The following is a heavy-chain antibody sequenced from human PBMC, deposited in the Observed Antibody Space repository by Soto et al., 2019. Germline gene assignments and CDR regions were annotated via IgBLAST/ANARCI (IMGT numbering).Heavy chain of an antibody. Sequence: GGSLRLSCAASGFTFSSYAMSWVRQAPGKGLEWVSAISGSGGSTYYADSVKGRFTISRDNSKNTLYLQMNSLRAEDTAVYYCAKEDGVPDAMPQATVTDYWGQGTLVTVSS. CDR3: AKEDGVPDAMPQATVTDY. J-gene: IGHJ4*02. CDR2: ISGSGGST. CDR1: GFTFSSYA. V-gene: IGHV3-23*01. D-gene: IGHD2-2*01.